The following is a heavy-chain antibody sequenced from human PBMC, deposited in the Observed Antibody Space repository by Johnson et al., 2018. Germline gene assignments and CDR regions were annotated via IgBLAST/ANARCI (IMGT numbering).Heavy chain of an antibody. V-gene: IGHV3-9*01. CDR1: FDDYA. D-gene: IGHD2-21*01. J-gene: IGHJ1*01. CDR3: AKDGVLWGSQYFHH. CDR2: ITLNSGSI. Sequence: FDDYAMHWVRQAPGKGLEWVSGITLNSGSIAYADSVKGRFTISRDNAKKSLYLQMNSLRPEDTALYYCAKDGVLWGSQYFHHWGQGTLVIVSS.